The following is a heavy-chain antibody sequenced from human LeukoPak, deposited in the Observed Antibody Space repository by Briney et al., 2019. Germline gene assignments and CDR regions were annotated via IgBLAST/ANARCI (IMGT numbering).Heavy chain of an antibody. V-gene: IGHV3-21*01. J-gene: IGHJ5*02. CDR1: GFTFSSYS. CDR3: ARGATRIHYDILTGYHTINWFDP. Sequence: GGSLRLSCAASGFTFSSYSMNWVRQAPGKGLEWVSSISSSSSYIYYADSVKGRFTISRDNAKNSLYLQMNSLRAEDTAVYYCARGATRIHYDILTGYHTINWFDPWGQGTLVTVSS. CDR2: ISSSSSYI. D-gene: IGHD3-9*01.